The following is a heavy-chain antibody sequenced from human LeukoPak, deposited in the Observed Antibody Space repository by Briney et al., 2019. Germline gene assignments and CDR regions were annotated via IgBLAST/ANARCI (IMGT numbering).Heavy chain of an antibody. V-gene: IGHV3-23*01. CDR1: GFTFSSYG. J-gene: IGHJ4*02. CDR3: AKDGRRWLPSATGFDY. D-gene: IGHD5-24*01. CDR2: ISGSGGST. Sequence: GGSLRLSCAASGFTFSSYGMSWVRQAPGKGLEWVSAISGSGGSTYYADSVKGRFTISRDNSKNTLYLQMNSLRAEDTAVYYCAKDGRRWLPSATGFDYWGQGTLVTVSS.